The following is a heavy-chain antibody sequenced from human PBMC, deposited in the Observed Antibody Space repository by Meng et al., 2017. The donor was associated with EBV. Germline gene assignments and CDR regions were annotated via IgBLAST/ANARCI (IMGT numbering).Heavy chain of an antibody. CDR2: INPSDGYT. D-gene: IGHD3-10*01. CDR3: AGGTPGRSYSDY. CDR1: GYTFTSDW. J-gene: IGHJ4*02. V-gene: IGHV1-46*01. Sequence: VHLCEHGAEMKKPGTSVKVSCKASGYTFTSDWMHWVRQAPGQGLEWMGIINPSDGYTMYEQKFQGRVTVTADRPTATAYMVLRNLRSDDTAVYYCAGGTPGRSYSDYWGPGTLVTVSS.